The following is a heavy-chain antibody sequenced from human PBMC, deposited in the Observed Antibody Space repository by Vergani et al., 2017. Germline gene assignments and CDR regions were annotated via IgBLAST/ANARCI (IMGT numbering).Heavy chain of an antibody. CDR1: GFTFDDYA. Sequence: EVQLVEYGGGLVQPGRSLRLSCAASGFTFDDYAMHWVRQAPGKGLEWVSGISWNSGSIGYADSVKGRFTISRDNAKNSLYLQMNSLRAEDTALYYCAKGGFGAGFDYWGQGTLVTVSS. D-gene: IGHD3-10*01. CDR2: ISWNSGSI. V-gene: IGHV3-9*01. J-gene: IGHJ4*02. CDR3: AKGGFGAGFDY.